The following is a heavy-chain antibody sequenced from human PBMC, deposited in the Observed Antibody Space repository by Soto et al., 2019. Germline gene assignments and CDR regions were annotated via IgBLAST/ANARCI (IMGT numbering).Heavy chain of an antibody. D-gene: IGHD3-10*01. Sequence: SETLSLTCAVSGGSISSGGYSWSWIRQPPGKGLEWIGYIYHSGSTYYNPSLKSRVTISVDTSKNQFSLKLSSVTAADTAVYYCARGLWFGESGPFDYWGQGTLVTVSS. CDR3: ARGLWFGESGPFDY. CDR2: IYHSGST. J-gene: IGHJ4*02. CDR1: GGSISSGGYS. V-gene: IGHV4-30-2*01.